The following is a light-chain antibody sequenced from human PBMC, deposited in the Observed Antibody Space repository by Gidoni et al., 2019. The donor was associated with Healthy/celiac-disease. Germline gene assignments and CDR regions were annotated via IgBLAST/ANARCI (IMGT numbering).Light chain of an antibody. CDR2: LAS. Sequence: DIVMTQSTDSLAVSLGERATINCKSSQSVLYNSNNKNYLAWYQQKPGQPPKLLIYLASTRESGVPDRFRGSGSGTDFNLTISSLKAEDVAVYYCQQYYSTPHTFGQXTKVEIK. V-gene: IGKV4-1*01. CDR1: QSVLYNSNNKNY. CDR3: QQYYSTPHT. J-gene: IGKJ1*01.